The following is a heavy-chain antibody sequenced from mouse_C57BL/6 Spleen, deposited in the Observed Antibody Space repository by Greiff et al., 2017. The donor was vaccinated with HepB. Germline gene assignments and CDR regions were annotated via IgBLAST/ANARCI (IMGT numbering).Heavy chain of an antibody. CDR2: INPSSGYT. CDR3: ARGDYGSSLDY. V-gene: IGHV1-4*01. D-gene: IGHD1-1*01. Sequence: SGAELARPGASVKMSCKASGYTFTSYTMHWVKQRPGQGLEWIGYINPSSGYTKYNQKFKDKATLTADKSSSTAYMQLSSLTSEDSAVYYCARGDYGSSLDYWGQGTTLTVSS. J-gene: IGHJ2*01. CDR1: GYTFTSYT.